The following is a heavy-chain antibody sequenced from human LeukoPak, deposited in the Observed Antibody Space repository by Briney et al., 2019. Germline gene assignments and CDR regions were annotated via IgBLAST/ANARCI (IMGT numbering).Heavy chain of an antibody. Sequence: GGSLRLSCAASGFTFSTYWMHWVRQVPGKGLVWVSRISSDGTNANYADSVKGRFTISRDNAKNTLYLQMNSLRAEDTAVYYCAKDRVFELWFEEASPYYFDYWGQGTLVTVSS. CDR2: ISSDGTNA. J-gene: IGHJ4*02. CDR3: AKDRVFELWFEEASPYYFDY. V-gene: IGHV3-74*01. D-gene: IGHD3-10*01. CDR1: GFTFSTYW.